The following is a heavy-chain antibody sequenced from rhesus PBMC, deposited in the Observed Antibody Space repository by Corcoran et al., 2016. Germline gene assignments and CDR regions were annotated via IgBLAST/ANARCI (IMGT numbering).Heavy chain of an antibody. CDR1: GYTFNDYY. Sequence: QVQLVQSGAEVKKPGSSVKVSCKASGYTFNDYYLHWVRPDPGQGLECMGEINPKTGGTNYAQKFQGRVTMTRDTSTSTAYMELSSLRSEDTAVYYCVAGTKNRFDVWGPGVLVTVSS. D-gene: IGHD1-14*01. CDR2: INPKTGGT. J-gene: IGHJ5-1*01. V-gene: IGHV1-138*01. CDR3: VAGTKNRFDV.